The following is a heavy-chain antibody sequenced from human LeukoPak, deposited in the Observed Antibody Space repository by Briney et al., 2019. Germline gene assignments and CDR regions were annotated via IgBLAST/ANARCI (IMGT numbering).Heavy chain of an antibody. Sequence: GRALRQSCAASGYTFNNYGMHWGRQAPGKGLEREDAKRFDGINNNYAASLSGGFTSSIDNSKNTLYLQMNSLRAEDTAVYYCAKGTWIVGAHEGPDRYFQHWGQGTLVTVSS. CDR1: GYTFNNYG. V-gene: IGHV3-33*06. J-gene: IGHJ1*01. D-gene: IGHD1-26*01. CDR2: KRFDGINN. CDR3: AKGTWIVGAHEGPDRYFQH.